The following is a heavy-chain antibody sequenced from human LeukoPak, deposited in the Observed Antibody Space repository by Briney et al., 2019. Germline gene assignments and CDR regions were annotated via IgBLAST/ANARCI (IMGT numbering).Heavy chain of an antibody. CDR1: GVTFTSYS. Sequence: GGSLRLSCAVSGVTFTSYSTSWVRQAPGKGLGWVSSITSSGGYIFYADSVKGRFTTSKDNTKRSLFIRMNSLRDEDTAVCFCARDARGDGYLLDTWGEGTLVTLSS. V-gene: IGHV3-21*01. CDR2: ITSSGGYI. D-gene: IGHD5-24*01. J-gene: IGHJ5*02. CDR3: ARDARGDGYLLDT.